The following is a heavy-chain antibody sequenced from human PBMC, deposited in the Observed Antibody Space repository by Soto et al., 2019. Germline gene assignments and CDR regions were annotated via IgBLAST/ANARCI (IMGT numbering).Heavy chain of an antibody. J-gene: IGHJ6*02. CDR3: ARDGYSYGTRVYGMDV. Sequence: SETLSLTCTVSGGSISSYYWSWIRQPPGKGLEWIGYIYYSGSTNYNPSLKSRVTISVDTSKNQFSLKLTSVTAADTAVYYCARDGYSYGTRVYGMDVWGQGTTVTVSS. CDR2: IYYSGST. V-gene: IGHV4-59*01. D-gene: IGHD5-18*01. CDR1: GGSISSYY.